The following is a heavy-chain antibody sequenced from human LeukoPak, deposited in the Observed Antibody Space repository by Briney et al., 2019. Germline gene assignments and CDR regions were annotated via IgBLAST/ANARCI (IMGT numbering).Heavy chain of an antibody. J-gene: IGHJ6*02. D-gene: IGHD6-19*01. CDR1: GGSFSGYY. CDR3: ARVRYSSGPGYYYYYGMDV. Sequence: SETLSLTCAVYGGSFSGYYWSWIRQPPGKGLEWIGEINHSGSTNYNPSLKSRVTISVDTSKNQFSLKLSSVTAADTAVYYCARVRYSSGPGYYYYYGMDVWGQGTTVTVSS. CDR2: INHSGST. V-gene: IGHV4-34*01.